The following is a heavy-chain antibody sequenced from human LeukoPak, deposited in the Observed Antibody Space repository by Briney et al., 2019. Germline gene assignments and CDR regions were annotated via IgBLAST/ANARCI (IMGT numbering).Heavy chain of an antibody. CDR3: ARVDTDILTGYCDY. D-gene: IGHD3-9*01. CDR2: ISAYNGNT. J-gene: IGHJ4*02. V-gene: IGHV1-18*01. CDR1: GYTFTSYG. Sequence: SVKVSCKASGYTFTSYGISWVRQAPGQGLEWMGWISAYNGNTNYAQKLQGRVPMTTDTSTSTAYMELRSLRSDDTAVYYCARVDTDILTGYCDYWGQGTLVTVSS.